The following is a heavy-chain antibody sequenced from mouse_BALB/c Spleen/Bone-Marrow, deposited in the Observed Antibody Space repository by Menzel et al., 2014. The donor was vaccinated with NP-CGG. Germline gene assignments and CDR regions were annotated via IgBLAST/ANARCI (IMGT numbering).Heavy chain of an antibody. CDR1: DYTFTTYC. CDR3: AGLMVGY. J-gene: IGHJ3*01. D-gene: IGHD1-1*02. CDR2: IDPRTGYT. V-gene: IGHV1-7*01. Sequence: QEQIQHSGSEPQKPGPQAKMPCKDADYTFTTYCMHWVKQRPGQGLEWIGYIDPRTGYTEYNQKFKDKTTMIAGKSSSTAYMQQGSVTSGDSAVFYCAGLMVGYWGRGTLFPYSA.